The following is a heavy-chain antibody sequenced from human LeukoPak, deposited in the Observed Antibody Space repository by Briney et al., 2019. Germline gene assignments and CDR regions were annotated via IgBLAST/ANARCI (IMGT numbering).Heavy chain of an antibody. CDR2: ISGSGRST. J-gene: IGHJ3*02. Sequence: GGSLRLSCSATGFTFSTYGMSWARQAPGKGLEWVSSISGSGRSTYYADSVKGRLTISRDNSKNTLYLQMNSLRAEDTAVYYCAKVSGITAAGWAFDIWGQGTMVTVSS. D-gene: IGHD6-13*01. V-gene: IGHV3-23*01. CDR3: AKVSGITAAGWAFDI. CDR1: GFTFSTYG.